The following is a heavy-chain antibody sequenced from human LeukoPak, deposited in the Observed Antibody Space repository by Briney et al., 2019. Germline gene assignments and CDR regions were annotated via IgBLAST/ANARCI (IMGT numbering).Heavy chain of an antibody. V-gene: IGHV1-2*02. Sequence: ASVKVSCKASGYTFTGYYMHWVRQAPGQGLEWMGWINPNSGGTNYAQKFQGRVTMTRDTSISTAYMELSRLRSDDTAVYYCARLGTGTTFPIDYWGQGTLVTVSS. D-gene: IGHD1-1*01. CDR2: INPNSGGT. J-gene: IGHJ4*02. CDR1: GYTFTGYY. CDR3: ARLGTGTTFPIDY.